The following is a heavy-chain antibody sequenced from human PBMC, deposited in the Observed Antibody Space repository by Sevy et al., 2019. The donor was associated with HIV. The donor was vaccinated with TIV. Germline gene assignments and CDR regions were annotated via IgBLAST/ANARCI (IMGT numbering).Heavy chain of an antibody. CDR2: MSFDGSIQ. V-gene: IGHV3-30*04. CDR3: AREGETRGHAGAFDI. CDR1: GFTFSSYE. J-gene: IGHJ3*02. Sequence: GGSLRLSCAASGFTFSSYEMNWVRQAPGKGLERVALMSFDGSIQYFGDSEMGRLTISRDDSKNTFYLQVNSLRVEDTAVYYCAREGETRGHAGAFDIWGQGTMVTVSS. D-gene: IGHD1-7*01.